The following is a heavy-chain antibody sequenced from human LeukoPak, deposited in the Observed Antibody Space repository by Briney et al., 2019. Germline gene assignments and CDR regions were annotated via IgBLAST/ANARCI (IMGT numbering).Heavy chain of an antibody. D-gene: IGHD2-15*01. Sequence: TGGSLRLSCAASGFTFSSYAMSWVRQAPGKGLEWVSVITGDGGNTYYADPVKGRFTISRDNSKNTLYLQMNSLRAEDTAVYYCAKVWSGGGSCFDYWGQGTLVTVSS. V-gene: IGHV3-23*01. J-gene: IGHJ4*02. CDR2: ITGDGGNT. CDR1: GFTFSSYA. CDR3: AKVWSGGGSCFDY.